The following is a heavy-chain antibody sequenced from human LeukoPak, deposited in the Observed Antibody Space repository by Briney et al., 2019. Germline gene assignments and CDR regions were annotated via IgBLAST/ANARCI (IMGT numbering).Heavy chain of an antibody. D-gene: IGHD3-9*01. Sequence: PSETLSLTCAVYGGSFSGYYWNWIRQPPGKGLEWIGEIEHSGSTKYNPSLKSRVTISVDTSKNQFSLKLSSVTAADTAVYYCARTSGDWLSWTWIGVDVWGQGTTVIVSS. CDR1: GGSFSGYY. V-gene: IGHV4-34*01. CDR3: ARTSGDWLSWTWIGVDV. CDR2: IEHSGST. J-gene: IGHJ6*02.